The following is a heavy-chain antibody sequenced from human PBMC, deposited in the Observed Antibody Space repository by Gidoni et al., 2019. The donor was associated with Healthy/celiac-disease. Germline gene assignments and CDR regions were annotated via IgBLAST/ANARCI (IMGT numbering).Heavy chain of an antibody. CDR2: LAYDGSNK. CDR3: ASGTAYYDSWWDY. J-gene: IGHJ4*02. Sequence: QVQLVESGGGVVQPGRSLRLPCAASGFPFSSYAMHWVRQDPGKGLELVAVLAYDGSNKYYADSVKGRFTISRDNSKNTLYLQMNSLRAEDTAVYYCASGTAYYDSWWDYWGQGTLVTVSS. D-gene: IGHD3-3*01. CDR1: GFPFSSYA. V-gene: IGHV3-30-3*01.